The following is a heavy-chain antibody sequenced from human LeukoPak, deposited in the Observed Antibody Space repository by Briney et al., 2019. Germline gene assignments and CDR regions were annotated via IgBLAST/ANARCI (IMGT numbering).Heavy chain of an antibody. J-gene: IGHJ6*02. CDR2: IKSKTDGGTI. Sequence: GGSLRLSCEVSGFSFRNAWMRWVRQAPGKGLEWVGRIKSKTDGGTIEYAAPVKGRFTISRDNAKNPLYLQMNSLRAEDTAVYYCARGLDGYNYDYYYGMDVWGQGTTVTVSS. CDR3: ARGLDGYNYDYYYGMDV. CDR1: GFSFRNAW. V-gene: IGHV3-15*01. D-gene: IGHD5-24*01.